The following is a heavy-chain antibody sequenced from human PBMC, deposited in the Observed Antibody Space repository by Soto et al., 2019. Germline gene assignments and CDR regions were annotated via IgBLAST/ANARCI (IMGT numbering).Heavy chain of an antibody. J-gene: IGHJ4*02. V-gene: IGHV1-18*01. CDR1: GYTFTSYG. D-gene: IGHD6-13*01. CDR2: ISAYNGNT. CDR3: AADDRYSSRWARFDY. Sequence: QVQLVQSGAEVKKPGASVKVSCKASGYTFTSYGISWVRQAPGQWLEWMGWISAYNGNTNYAQKLQGRVTMTTDTSTSTAYMELRSLRSDDTAVYYCAADDRYSSRWARFDYWGQGTLVTVSS.